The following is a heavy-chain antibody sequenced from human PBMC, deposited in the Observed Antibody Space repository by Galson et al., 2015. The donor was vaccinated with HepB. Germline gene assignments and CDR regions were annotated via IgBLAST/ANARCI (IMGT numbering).Heavy chain of an antibody. CDR1: GFTFHTYA. CDR3: VKLGHHYVWGSYRYDAFEI. J-gene: IGHJ3*02. V-gene: IGHV3-23*01. Sequence: SLRLSCAASGFTFHTYAMSWVRQVPGKGLEWVSVVSDSGYTTYYEDSVKGRLTISRDNSNNTLSLQMDRLRAEDTAKYYCVKLGHHYVWGSYRYDAFEIWGQGTMVTVSS. CDR2: VSDSGYTT. D-gene: IGHD3-16*02.